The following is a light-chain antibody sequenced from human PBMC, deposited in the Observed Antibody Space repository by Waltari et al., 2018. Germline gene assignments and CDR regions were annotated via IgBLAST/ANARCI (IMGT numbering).Light chain of an antibody. CDR3: QQYDISPLT. Sequence: EIVLPQSPGTLSLSPGERATRSCTASQTVRTTYLAWYQQKPGQAPTLLIYGASSRATGIPDRFSGSGSGTDFSLTISSLEPEDFAVYYCQQYDISPLTFGGGTKVEIK. V-gene: IGKV3-20*01. CDR2: GAS. J-gene: IGKJ4*01. CDR1: QTVRTTY.